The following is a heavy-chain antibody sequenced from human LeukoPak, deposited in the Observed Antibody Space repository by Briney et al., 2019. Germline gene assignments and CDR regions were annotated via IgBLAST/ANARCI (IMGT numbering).Heavy chain of an antibody. Sequence: SETLSLTCNVSGGSVSSGSYYWSWIRQPPGKGLEWIGSVYYSGTTYYKSSLKSRLTLSVDTSNNQFSLKLRSVNATDTAVYYCARRLKFYDFWSAPGWFDPWGQGTLSPSPQ. D-gene: IGHD3-3*01. J-gene: IGHJ5*02. CDR2: VYYSGTT. V-gene: IGHV4-39*01. CDR1: GGSVSSGSYY. CDR3: ARRLKFYDFWSAPGWFDP.